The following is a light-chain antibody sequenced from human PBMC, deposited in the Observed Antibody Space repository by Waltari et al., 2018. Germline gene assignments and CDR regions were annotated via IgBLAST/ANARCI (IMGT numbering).Light chain of an antibody. CDR1: HSISSH. CDR2: GAS. V-gene: IGKV3-15*01. J-gene: IGKJ4*01. Sequence: EIVITQSPATLSVSPGETAPLSCRASHSISSHLAWYQQKPGQAPRLLIYGASTWATGIPARFGGSGSGTEFTLTISSLQSEDFAVYYCQQYDRWPLTFGGGTKVEIK. CDR3: QQYDRWPLT.